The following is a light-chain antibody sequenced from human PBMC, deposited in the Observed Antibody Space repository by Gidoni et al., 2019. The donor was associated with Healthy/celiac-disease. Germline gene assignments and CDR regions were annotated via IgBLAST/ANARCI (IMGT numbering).Light chain of an antibody. CDR1: QSVSSY. V-gene: IGKV3-11*01. CDR3: QQRSNWPS. J-gene: IGKJ5*01. Sequence: TLSLSPGERATLSCRASQSVSSYLAWYQQKPGQAPRLLIYDASNRATGIPARFSGSGSGTDFTLTISSLEPEDFAVYYCQQRSNWPSFGQGTRLEIK. CDR2: DAS.